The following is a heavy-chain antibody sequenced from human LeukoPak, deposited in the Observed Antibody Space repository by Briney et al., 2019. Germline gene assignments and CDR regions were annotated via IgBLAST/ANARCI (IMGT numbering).Heavy chain of an antibody. V-gene: IGHV3-66*01. CDR2: IYSGGST. J-gene: IGHJ4*02. Sequence: SGGSLRLSCAVSGFTVSNNYMSWVRQAPGKRLEWVSVIYSGGSTYYADSVKGRFTISRDNSKNTLYLQMNSLRAEDTAVYYCARDGCTSTSCYDYWGQGTLVTVSS. CDR1: GFTVSNNY. CDR3: ARDGCTSTSCYDY. D-gene: IGHD2-2*01.